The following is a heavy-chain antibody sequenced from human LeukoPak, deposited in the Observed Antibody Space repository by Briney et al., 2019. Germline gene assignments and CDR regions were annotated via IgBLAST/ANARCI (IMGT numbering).Heavy chain of an antibody. Sequence: ASVKVSRKASGYTFTSYGISWVRQAPGQGLEWMGWISAYNGNTNYAQKLQGRVTMTTDTSTSTAHMELRSLRSDDTAVYYCAREGGGGYLTGPDYWGQGTLVTVSS. CDR1: GYTFTSYG. V-gene: IGHV1-18*01. CDR3: AREGGGGYLTGPDY. CDR2: ISAYNGNT. J-gene: IGHJ4*02. D-gene: IGHD3-9*01.